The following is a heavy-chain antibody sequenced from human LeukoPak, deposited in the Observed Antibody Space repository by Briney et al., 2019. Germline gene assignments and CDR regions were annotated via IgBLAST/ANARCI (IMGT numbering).Heavy chain of an antibody. J-gene: IGHJ3*02. Sequence: ASVKVSCKASVYTFTSYGISWVRQAPGQGLEWMGWISAYNGNTNYAQKLQGRVTMTTDTSTSTAYMELRSLRSDDTAVYYCARGARYSSGWYQGDAFDIWGQGTMVTVSS. CDR1: VYTFTSYG. CDR2: ISAYNGNT. D-gene: IGHD6-19*01. V-gene: IGHV1-18*01. CDR3: ARGARYSSGWYQGDAFDI.